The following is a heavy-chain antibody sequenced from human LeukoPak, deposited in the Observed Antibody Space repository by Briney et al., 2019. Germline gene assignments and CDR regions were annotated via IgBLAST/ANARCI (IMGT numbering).Heavy chain of an antibody. D-gene: IGHD1-26*01. V-gene: IGHV4-59*01. CDR2: ISFSGTT. J-gene: IGHJ6*03. CDR3: ARISPSSGTYWGNLYYYMDV. Sequence: SETLSLTYTVSGGSITNYHWTWIRQPPGKGLEWIGCISFSGTTNYNPSLKSRVTISLDTSNSQFSLRLTSVTAADTAVYYCARISPSSGTYWGNLYYYMDVWGKGTTVTVSS. CDR1: GGSITNYH.